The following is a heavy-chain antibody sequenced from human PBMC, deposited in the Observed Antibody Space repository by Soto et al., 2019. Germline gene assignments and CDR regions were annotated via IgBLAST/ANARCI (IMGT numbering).Heavy chain of an antibody. CDR1: GGTFSSYA. J-gene: IGHJ6*02. CDR3: ARGGIEWLRRYYYGMDV. V-gene: IGHV1-69*01. Sequence: QVQLVQSGAEVKKPGSSVKVSCKASGGTFSSYAISWVRQAPGQGLEWMGGIIPIFGTANYAQKFQGRVTITADESTSTAYMELSSLRSEDTAVYYCARGGIEWLRRYYYGMDVWGQGTTVTVSS. D-gene: IGHD5-12*01. CDR2: IIPIFGTA.